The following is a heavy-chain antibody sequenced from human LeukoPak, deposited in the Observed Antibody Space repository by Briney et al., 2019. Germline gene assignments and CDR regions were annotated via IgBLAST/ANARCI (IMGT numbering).Heavy chain of an antibody. Sequence: GGSLRLSCAASGFTFSDYYVTWIRQAPGKGLEWVSYISSRGDTTYYADSVKGQFTISRDNAKNSLFLQMNSLRAEDTAVYYCASDYYGSGTYYKVGNGFDYWGQGTLVTVSS. D-gene: IGHD3-10*01. CDR1: GFTFSDYY. V-gene: IGHV3-11*04. CDR2: ISSRGDTT. CDR3: ASDYYGSGTYYKVGNGFDY. J-gene: IGHJ4*02.